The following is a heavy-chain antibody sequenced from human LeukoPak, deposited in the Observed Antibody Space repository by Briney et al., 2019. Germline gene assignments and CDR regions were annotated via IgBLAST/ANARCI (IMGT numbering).Heavy chain of an antibody. J-gene: IGHJ4*02. V-gene: IGHV3-21*01. CDR2: ISSSSSYI. CDR3: ASLTGRGATNSGNDY. D-gene: IGHD1-26*01. CDR1: GFTFSSYS. Sequence: GGSLRLSCAASGFTFSSYSMNWVRQAPGEGLEWVSSISSSSSYIYYADSVKGRFTISRDNAKNSLYLQMNSLRAEDTAVYYCASLTGRGATNSGNDYWGQGTLVTVSS.